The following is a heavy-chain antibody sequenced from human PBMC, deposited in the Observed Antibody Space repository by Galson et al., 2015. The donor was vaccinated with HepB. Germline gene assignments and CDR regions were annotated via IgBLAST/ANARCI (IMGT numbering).Heavy chain of an antibody. CDR3: ARSGHMIVVVTPTPDAFDI. CDR2: INPSGGST. Sequence: SVKVSCKASGYTFTSYYMHWVRQAPGQGLEWMGIINPSGGSTSYAQKFQGRVTMTRDTSTSTVYMELSSLRSEDTAVYYCARSGHMIVVVTPTPDAFDIWGQGTMVTVSS. V-gene: IGHV1-46*03. D-gene: IGHD3-22*01. CDR1: GYTFTSYY. J-gene: IGHJ3*02.